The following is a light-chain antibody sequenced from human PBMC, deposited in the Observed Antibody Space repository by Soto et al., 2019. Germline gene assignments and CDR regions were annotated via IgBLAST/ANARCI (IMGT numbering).Light chain of an antibody. CDR3: QQTYISPYT. CDR1: QTISDY. Sequence: DVQLTQSPSSLSASVGDRVTLTCRASQTISDYLNWYLQRPGGAPRLLIYAASTLQSGVPSRFTGSGSETDFSLTISSLQPEDFATYYCQQTYISPYTFGQGTKLEIK. CDR2: AAS. V-gene: IGKV1-39*01. J-gene: IGKJ2*01.